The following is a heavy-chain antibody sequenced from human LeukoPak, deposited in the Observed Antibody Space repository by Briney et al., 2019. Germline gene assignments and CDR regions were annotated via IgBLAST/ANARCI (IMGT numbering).Heavy chain of an antibody. Sequence: QAGGSLRLSCAASGFTFSSYEINWVRQAPGKGLEWVSYISSGGSTIYYADSVKGRFTISRDNAKSSLYLQMNSLRGEDTAVYYCARLNYYGSGNYGNDYWGQGTLVTVSS. CDR3: ARLNYYGSGNYGNDY. V-gene: IGHV3-48*03. D-gene: IGHD3-10*01. CDR1: GFTFSSYE. CDR2: ISSGGSTI. J-gene: IGHJ4*02.